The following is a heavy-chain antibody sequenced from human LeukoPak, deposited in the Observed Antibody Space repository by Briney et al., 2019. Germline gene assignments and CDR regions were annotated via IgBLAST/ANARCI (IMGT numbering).Heavy chain of an antibody. D-gene: IGHD3-22*01. CDR1: GGSIGSSTYY. CDR3: ARRVEDYYDSSGYSSDAFDM. Sequence: KPSETLSLTCTVSGGSIGSSTYYWGWIRQPPGKGLEWIGSIYYTGNTYYNPSLKSRIIIYVYTSQDTFSLKLRSVTGVDTAVYYCARRVEDYYDSSGYSSDAFDMWRQGTMVTVSS. J-gene: IGHJ3*02. CDR2: IYYTGNT. V-gene: IGHV4-39*01.